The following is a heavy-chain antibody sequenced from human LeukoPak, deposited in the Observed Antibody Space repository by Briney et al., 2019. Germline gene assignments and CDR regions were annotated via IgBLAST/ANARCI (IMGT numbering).Heavy chain of an antibody. J-gene: IGHJ6*02. CDR1: GFTFSSYA. D-gene: IGHD3-3*01. V-gene: IGHV3-23*01. CDR3: AKDRREYDFWSGFGGDYYYYYGMDV. CDR2: ISGSGGST. Sequence: PGGSLRLSCAASGFTFSSYAMSWVRQAPGKGLEWVSAISGSGGSTYYADSVKGRFTISRDNSKNTLYLQMNSLRAEDAAVYYCAKDRREYDFWSGFGGDYYYYYGMDVWAKGPRSPSP.